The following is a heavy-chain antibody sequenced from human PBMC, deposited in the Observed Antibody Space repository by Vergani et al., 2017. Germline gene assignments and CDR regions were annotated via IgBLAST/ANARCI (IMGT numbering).Heavy chain of an antibody. CDR3: ARDSSGLYYMDV. CDR1: GGSFSGYY. D-gene: IGHD6-19*01. V-gene: IGHV4-34*01. CDR2: INYSGST. Sequence: QVQLQQWGAGLLKPSETLSLTCAVYGGSFSGYYWSWIRQPPGKGLEWIGEINYSGSTNYNPSLKSRVTISVDTSKNQFSLKLGSVTAADTAVYYCARDSSGLYYMDVWGKGTTVTVSS. J-gene: IGHJ6*03.